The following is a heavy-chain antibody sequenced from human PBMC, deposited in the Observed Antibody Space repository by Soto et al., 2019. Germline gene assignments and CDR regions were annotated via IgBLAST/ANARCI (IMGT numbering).Heavy chain of an antibody. V-gene: IGHV1-18*01. J-gene: IGHJ3*01. CDR1: AYPFTSYG. CDR2: MSAYNGNT. Sequence: ASVKVSCKASAYPFTSYGISWVRHAPGPGLEWMGWMSAYNGNTNYAQKLQGRVTMTTDTSTSTAYMELRSLSSDDPAVNYCARDKRAWLVDYAFDVWGQGTMVTVSS. CDR3: ARDKRAWLVDYAFDV. D-gene: IGHD6-19*01.